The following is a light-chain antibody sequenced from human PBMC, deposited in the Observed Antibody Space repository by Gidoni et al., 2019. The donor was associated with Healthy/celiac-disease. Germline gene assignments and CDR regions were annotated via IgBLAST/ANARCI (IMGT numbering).Light chain of an antibody. CDR2: DAS. CDR3: QQRSNWHT. CDR1: QSVSSY. Sequence: EIVLTQSPATLSLSPGERATLSCRASQSVSSYLAWYQQQPGQAPRLLIYDASNRATGIPARFSGSGSGTDFTLTISSLEPEDFAVYYCQQRSNWHTFXQXTRLEIK. J-gene: IGKJ5*01. V-gene: IGKV3-11*01.